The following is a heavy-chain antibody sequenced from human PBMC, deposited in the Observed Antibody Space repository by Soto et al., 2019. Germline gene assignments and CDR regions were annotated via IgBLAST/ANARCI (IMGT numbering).Heavy chain of an antibody. CDR3: ARTDNVGYYPY. CDR1: GGSIISNYC. J-gene: IGHJ4*02. D-gene: IGHD2-2*03. V-gene: IGHV4-38-2*01. Sequence: SETRSLTCAVSGGSIISNYCWAWIRQSPGEGLVWIGSIYHSGTTYYNPSLESRVIISVDTSESRFALRLTSVTDADSAVYYCARTDNVGYYPYWGQGTLVTVSS. CDR2: IYHSGTT.